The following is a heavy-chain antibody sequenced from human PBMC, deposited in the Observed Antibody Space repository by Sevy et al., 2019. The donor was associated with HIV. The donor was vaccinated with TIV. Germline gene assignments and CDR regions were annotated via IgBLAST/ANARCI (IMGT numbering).Heavy chain of an antibody. CDR3: AKPTSYVYGSSSDPLPSSRNDY. CDR2: ISGSGGRT. V-gene: IGHV3-23*01. J-gene: IGHJ4*02. D-gene: IGHD3-10*01. CDR1: GFTFTSYA. Sequence: GGSLRLSCAASGFTFTSYAMSWVRQAPGKGLEWVSAISGSGGRTYYADSLKGRFSISRDNSKKTLNLQMNSLRAEDTDIYYCAKPTSYVYGSSSDPLPSSRNDYWGQGTLVTVSS.